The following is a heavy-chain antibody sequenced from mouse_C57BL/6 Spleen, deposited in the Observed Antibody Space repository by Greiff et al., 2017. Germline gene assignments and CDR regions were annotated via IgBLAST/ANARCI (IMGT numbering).Heavy chain of an antibody. CDR3: ARPPEYDEAWVAY. V-gene: IGHV2-2*01. D-gene: IGHD2-14*01. CDR1: GFSLTSYG. Sequence: QVQLKQSGPGLVQPSQSLSITCTVSGFSLTSYGVHWVRQSPGKGLEWLGVIWSGGSTDYNAAFISRLSISKDNSKSQVFFKMNSLQADATAIYYCARPPEYDEAWVAYWGQGTLVTVAA. CDR2: IWSGGST. J-gene: IGHJ3*01.